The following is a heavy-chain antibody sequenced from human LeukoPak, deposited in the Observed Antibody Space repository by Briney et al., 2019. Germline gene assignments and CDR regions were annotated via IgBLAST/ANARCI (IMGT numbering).Heavy chain of an antibody. V-gene: IGHV3-74*01. CDR2: VNSDGGTT. CDR3: ARAGDGFDY. D-gene: IGHD7-27*01. J-gene: IGHJ4*02. CDR1: GFTLNCYW. Sequence: GGSLRPSLSASGFTLNCYWMQWFRPLPGKGVVWVARVNSDGGTTSYADSVRGRFTISRDNAKNTLYLQMNSLRVEDTAVYYCARAGDGFDYWGQGTLVTVSS.